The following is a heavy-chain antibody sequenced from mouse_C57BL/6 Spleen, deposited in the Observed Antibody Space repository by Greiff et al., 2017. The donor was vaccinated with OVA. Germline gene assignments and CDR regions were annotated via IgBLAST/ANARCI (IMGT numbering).Heavy chain of an antibody. CDR1: GYSFTGYY. CDR2: INPSTGGT. D-gene: IGHD1-1*01. Sequence: VQLQQSGPELVKPGASVKISCKASGYSFTGYYMHWVKQSSEKSLEWIGEINPSTGGTSYNQKFKGKATLTVDKTSSTAYMQLKSLASEDSAVYYGASGVVVANFDYWGQGTTLTVSS. V-gene: IGHV1-43*01. J-gene: IGHJ2*01. CDR3: ASGVVVANFDY.